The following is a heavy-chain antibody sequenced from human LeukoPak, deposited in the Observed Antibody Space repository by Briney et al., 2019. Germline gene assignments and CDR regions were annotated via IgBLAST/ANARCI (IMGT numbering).Heavy chain of an antibody. CDR1: GFTFSSYW. D-gene: IGHD2-2*01. J-gene: IGHJ4*02. Sequence: GGSLRLSCAASGFTFSSYWMTWVRQAPGKGLEWVANIKEDGSAKFYADSVKGRFTISRDNAKNTLYLYMNSLRGDDTAIYFCVRSCSSGSCYGYKDYWGQGTLVTVS. CDR3: VRSCSSGSCYGYKDY. CDR2: IKEDGSAK. V-gene: IGHV3-7*01.